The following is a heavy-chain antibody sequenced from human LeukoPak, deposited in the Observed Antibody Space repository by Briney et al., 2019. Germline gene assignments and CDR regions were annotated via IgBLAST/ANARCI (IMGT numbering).Heavy chain of an antibody. CDR1: GFTVSSNY. V-gene: IGHV3-66*01. Sequence: PGGSLRLSCAASGFTVSSNYMSWVRQAPGEGLEWVSVIYSGGSTYYADSVKGRFTISRDNSKNTLYLQMNSLSAEDSAVYYCARDSAYNAFDIWGQGTMVTVSS. CDR2: IYSGGST. CDR3: ARDSAYNAFDI. J-gene: IGHJ3*02. D-gene: IGHD5-12*01.